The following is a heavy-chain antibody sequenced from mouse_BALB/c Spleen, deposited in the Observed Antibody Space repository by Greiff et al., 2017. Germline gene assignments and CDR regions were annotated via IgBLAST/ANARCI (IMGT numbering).Heavy chain of an antibody. V-gene: IGHV7-3*02. CDR2: IRNKANGYTT. CDR1: GFTFTDYY. CDR3: ARDGSNDYYAMDY. J-gene: IGHJ4*01. D-gene: IGHD2-5*01. Sequence: EVQVVESGGGLVQPGGSLRLSCATSGFTFTDYYMSWVRQPPGKALEWLGFIRNKANGYTTEYSASVKGRFTISRDNSQSILYLQMNTLKAEDSATYYCARDGSNDYYAMDYWGQGTSVTVSS.